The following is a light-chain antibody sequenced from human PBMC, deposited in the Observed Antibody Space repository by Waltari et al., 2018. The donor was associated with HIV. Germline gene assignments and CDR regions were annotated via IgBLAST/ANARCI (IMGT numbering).Light chain of an antibody. CDR1: NSNIGSSS. CDR2: SNH. V-gene: IGLV1-47*01. J-gene: IGLJ3*02. Sequence: QPVLTQLPSMSGTPGQTVTISCSGSNSNIGSSSMYWYQHLPGTTPRLLIYSNHERTSGVPDRISGSKSGTSASLTISGLRSEDEADYYCSTWDESQSFQVFGGGTKVTVL. CDR3: STWDESQSFQV.